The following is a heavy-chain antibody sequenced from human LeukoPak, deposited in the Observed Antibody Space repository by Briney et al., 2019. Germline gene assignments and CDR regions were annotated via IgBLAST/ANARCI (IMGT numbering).Heavy chain of an antibody. CDR1: GFIFSSYV. V-gene: IGHV3-30*03. Sequence: GGSLRLSCVASGFIFSSYVLHWVRQAPGKGLEWVAVISHDGSTKYYVDSVKGRFTISRDNSKNTLYLQMNSLRPEGTAVYYCVNIAATGPDYWGQGTLVTVSS. J-gene: IGHJ4*02. CDR2: ISHDGSTK. D-gene: IGHD6-13*01. CDR3: VNIAATGPDY.